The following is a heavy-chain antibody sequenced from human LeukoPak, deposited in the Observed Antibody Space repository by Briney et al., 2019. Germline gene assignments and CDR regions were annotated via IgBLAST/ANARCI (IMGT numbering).Heavy chain of an antibody. V-gene: IGHV3-53*01. CDR1: GFSVSSSY. CDR2: IYSGGST. Sequence: AGGSLRLSCAASGFSVSSSYMNWVRQAPGKGLEWVSVIYSGGSTYYADSVKGRFTISRGNSKNTLYLQMNSLRAEDTAVYYCARGSRDWLSNDAYDIWGQGTMVTVSS. D-gene: IGHD3-9*01. CDR3: ARGSRDWLSNDAYDI. J-gene: IGHJ3*02.